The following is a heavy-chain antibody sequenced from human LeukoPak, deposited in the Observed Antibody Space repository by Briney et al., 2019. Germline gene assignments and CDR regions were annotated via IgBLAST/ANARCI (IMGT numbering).Heavy chain of an antibody. CDR3: AKVAEEYSNYVPFDY. CDR2: ISGSGGST. V-gene: IGHV3-23*01. Sequence: GGSLRLSCAASGFTVSSNYMSWVRQAPGKGLEWVSAISGSGGSTYYADSVKGRFTISRDNSKNTLYLQMNSLRAEDTAVYYCAKVAEEYSNYVPFDYWGQGTLVTVSS. CDR1: GFTVSSNY. D-gene: IGHD4-11*01. J-gene: IGHJ4*02.